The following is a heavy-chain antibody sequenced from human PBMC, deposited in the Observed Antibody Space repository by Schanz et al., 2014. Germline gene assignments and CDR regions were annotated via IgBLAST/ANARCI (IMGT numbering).Heavy chain of an antibody. Sequence: QVLQVQSGSELKKPGTSVKVSCKASGYTFNNYTYVMIWVRQAPGQGLEWMGWISAYNGNTNYAQKLQGRVTMTTDTSTSTAYMELRSLRSDDTAVYYCAREVGLYDRGWFDPWGQGTLVTDSS. D-gene: IGHD3-22*01. CDR2: ISAYNGNT. V-gene: IGHV1-18*01. J-gene: IGHJ5*02. CDR3: AREVGLYDRGWFDP. CDR1: GYTFNNYTYV.